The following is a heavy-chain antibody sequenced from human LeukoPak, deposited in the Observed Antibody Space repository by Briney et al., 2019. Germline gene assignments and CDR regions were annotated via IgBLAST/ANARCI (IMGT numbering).Heavy chain of an antibody. CDR3: ARDRAPRPVIRYFDWSN. CDR2: IILISGTT. Sequence: SVKVSCKASGGIFNSYAISWVRQAPGQGLEWMGGIILISGTTKYAQKFQGRVTITADESTSTVYMELSSLRSEDTAVYYCARDRAPRPVIRYFDWSNWGLGTLVTVSS. CDR1: GGIFNSYA. V-gene: IGHV1-69*13. D-gene: IGHD3-9*01. J-gene: IGHJ4*02.